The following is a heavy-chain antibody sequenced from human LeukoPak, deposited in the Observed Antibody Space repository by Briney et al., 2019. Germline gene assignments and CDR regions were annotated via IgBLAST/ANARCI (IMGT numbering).Heavy chain of an antibody. CDR2: IYHSGST. J-gene: IGHJ4*02. Sequence: SETLSLTCTVSGYSISSGYYWGWIRQPPGKGLEWIGSIYHSGSTYYNPSLKSRVTISVDTSKNQFSLKLSSVTAADTAVYYCARVKWELLLGGNFDYWGQGTLVTVSS. D-gene: IGHD1-26*01. CDR1: GYSISSGYY. CDR3: ARVKWELLLGGNFDY. V-gene: IGHV4-38-2*02.